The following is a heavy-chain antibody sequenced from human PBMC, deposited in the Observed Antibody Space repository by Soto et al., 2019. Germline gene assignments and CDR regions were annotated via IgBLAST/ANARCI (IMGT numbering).Heavy chain of an antibody. CDR3: ATLVVVAATYNWFDP. D-gene: IGHD2-15*01. V-gene: IGHV3-23*01. CDR2: ITGSGDSI. CDR1: GLTLSNYV. J-gene: IGHJ5*02. Sequence: PGGSLRLSCVASGLTLSNYVMTWVRQAPGEGLEWVSSITGSGDSINYADSVKGRFIISRDKSENTLYLRMTRLRAEDTAVYYCATLVVVAATYNWFDPWGQGTPVTVSS.